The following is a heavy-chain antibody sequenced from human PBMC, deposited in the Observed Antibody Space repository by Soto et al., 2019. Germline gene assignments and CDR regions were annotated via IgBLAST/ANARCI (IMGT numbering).Heavy chain of an antibody. CDR1: GFTFSGYD. CDR2: VGTAGDT. D-gene: IGHD3-10*01. V-gene: IGHV3-13*01. Sequence: EVQLVESGGNLAQPGGSLRLSCRASGFTFSGYDMHWVRQLTNGGLEWVSVVGTAGDTYYSDSVKDRFTIDRENGVNSVYLQMSELGVEDTAVYYCARAIRFGGYYFDFWGQGTPVIVSS. J-gene: IGHJ4*02. CDR3: ARAIRFGGYYFDF.